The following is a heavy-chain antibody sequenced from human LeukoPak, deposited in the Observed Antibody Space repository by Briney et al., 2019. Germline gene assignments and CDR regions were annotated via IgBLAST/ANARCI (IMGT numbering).Heavy chain of an antibody. CDR3: ARVESDSSSWWVNFDY. J-gene: IGHJ4*02. CDR2: IDSAGSGT. Sequence: GGSLRLSCAASGFTFSSYWMHWVRHTPGKGLVWVSRIDSAGSGTSYADSVKGRFTISRDNAKNTLYLQMNSLRAEDTAVYYCARVESDSSSWWVNFDYWGQGTLVTVSS. D-gene: IGHD6-13*01. CDR1: GFTFSSYW. V-gene: IGHV3-74*01.